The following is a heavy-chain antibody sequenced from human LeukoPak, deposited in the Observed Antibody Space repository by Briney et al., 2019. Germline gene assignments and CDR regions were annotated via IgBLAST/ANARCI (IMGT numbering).Heavy chain of an antibody. D-gene: IGHD6-13*01. CDR1: GGSFSGYY. CDR2: INHSGST. V-gene: IGHV4-34*01. CDR3: ARDRGSNPGIAAADGAFDI. Sequence: SETLSLTCAVYGGSFSGYYWSWIRQPPGKGLEWIGEINHSGSTNYNPSLKSRVTISVDTSKNQFSLKLSSVTAADTAVYYCARDRGSNPGIAAADGAFDIWGQGTMVTVSS. J-gene: IGHJ3*02.